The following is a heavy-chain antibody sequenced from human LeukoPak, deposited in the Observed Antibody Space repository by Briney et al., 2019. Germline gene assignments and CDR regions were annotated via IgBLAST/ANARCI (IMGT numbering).Heavy chain of an antibody. J-gene: IGHJ4*02. CDR3: ARGRWLRLDARFDY. D-gene: IGHD5-12*01. V-gene: IGHV4-59*01. CDR2: IYYSGST. CDR1: GGSISSYY. Sequence: SETLSPTCTVSGGSISSYYWSWIRQPPGKGLEWIGYIYYSGSTNYNPSLKSRVTISVDTSKNQFSLKLSSVTAADTAVYYCARGRWLRLDARFDYWGQGTLVTVSS.